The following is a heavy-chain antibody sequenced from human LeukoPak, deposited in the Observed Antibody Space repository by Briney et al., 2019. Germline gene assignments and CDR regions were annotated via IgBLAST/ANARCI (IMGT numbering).Heavy chain of an antibody. V-gene: IGHV1-8*01. CDR2: MNPHSGNT. Sequence: GASAKVSCKASGYTFSSNDINWVRQATGQGLEWMGWMNPHSGNTGYAQKFQGRVTITRNSSISTAYMELSSLRSEDTAVYYCARDRHGYNHGLFDYWGQGTLVTVSS. CDR3: ARDRHGYNHGLFDY. J-gene: IGHJ4*02. CDR1: GYTFSSND. D-gene: IGHD5-24*01.